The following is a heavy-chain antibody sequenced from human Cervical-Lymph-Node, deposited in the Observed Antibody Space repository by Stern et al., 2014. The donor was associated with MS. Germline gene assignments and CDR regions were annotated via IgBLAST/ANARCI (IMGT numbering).Heavy chain of an antibody. Sequence: VHLVESGAEVKKPGASVKVSCKASGYTFTSYGINWVRQAPGQGLEWMGWISAYNGNTNYAHKLQGRVTMTTDTSTSTAYMELRSLRSDDTAVYYCARGLTMVRGVSDAFDIWGQGTMVTVSS. D-gene: IGHD3-10*01. J-gene: IGHJ3*02. CDR3: ARGLTMVRGVSDAFDI. CDR1: GYTFTSYG. CDR2: ISAYNGNT. V-gene: IGHV1-18*01.